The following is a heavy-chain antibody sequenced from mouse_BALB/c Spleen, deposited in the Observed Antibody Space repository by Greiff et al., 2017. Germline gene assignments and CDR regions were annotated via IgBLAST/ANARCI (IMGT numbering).Heavy chain of an antibody. Sequence: VQLKESGGGLVKPGGSLKLSCAASGFTFSSYAMSWVRQTPEKRLEWVASISSGGSTYYPDSVKGRFTISRDNARNILYLQMSSLRSEDTAMYYCARGSTTAYAYWGQGTLVTVSA. D-gene: IGHD1-2*01. CDR3: ARGSTTAYAY. CDR2: ISSGGST. J-gene: IGHJ3*01. CDR1: GFTFSSYA. V-gene: IGHV5-6-5*01.